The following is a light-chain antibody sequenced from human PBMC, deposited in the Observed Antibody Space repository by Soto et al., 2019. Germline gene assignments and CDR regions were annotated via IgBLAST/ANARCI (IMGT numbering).Light chain of an antibody. J-gene: IGKJ1*01. Sequence: EIVMTQSPATLSVSPGETASLSCRASQSAGNFLAWYQQKPGQAPRLLIYYISTRATGIPARFSGSGSGTEFTLTISSLQSEDFAVYYCQQYENWPRTFGQ. V-gene: IGKV3D-15*01. CDR1: QSAGNF. CDR2: YIS. CDR3: QQYENWPRT.